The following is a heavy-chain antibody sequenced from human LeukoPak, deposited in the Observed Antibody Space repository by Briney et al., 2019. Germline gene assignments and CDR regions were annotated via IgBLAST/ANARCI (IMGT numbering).Heavy chain of an antibody. D-gene: IGHD2-21*02. V-gene: IGHV3-48*02. CDR1: GFTFSSYS. J-gene: IGHJ4*02. CDR2: ISSSSSTI. Sequence: GGSLRLSCAASGFTFSSYSMNWVRQAPGKGLEWVSYISSSSSTIYYADSVKGRFTISRDNARNSLYLQMNSLRDEDTAVYYCARVSVVVVTAIPSIDYWGQGTLVTVSS. CDR3: ARVSVVVVTAIPSIDY.